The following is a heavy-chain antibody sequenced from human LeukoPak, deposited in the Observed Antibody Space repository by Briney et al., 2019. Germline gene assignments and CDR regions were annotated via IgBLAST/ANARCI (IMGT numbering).Heavy chain of an antibody. J-gene: IGHJ4*02. CDR2: IYSDAT. CDR3: AREFYDSSGYYYGGGFDY. V-gene: IGHV3-74*01. Sequence: GGSLRLSCAASGFTFSSYWMHWVRQAPGKGLVWVSRIYSDATYYADSVKGRFTISRDNAKNTLYLQMNSLRAEDTAVYYCAREFYDSSGYYYGGGFDYWGQGTLVTVSS. CDR1: GFTFSSYW. D-gene: IGHD3-22*01.